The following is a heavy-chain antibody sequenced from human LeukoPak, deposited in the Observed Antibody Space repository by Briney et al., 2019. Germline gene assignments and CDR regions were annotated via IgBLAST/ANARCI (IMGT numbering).Heavy chain of an antibody. D-gene: IGHD2-15*01. CDR1: GGSISGYY. CDR2: VFYSGTT. CDR3: ARHESIWYLYNRFDP. Sequence: SETLSLTCTVAGGSISGYYWNWIRQSPGRGLEWIGYVFYSGTTKYNPSLESRVTMSVDTSQNQFSLKPSSVTAADTAVYYCARHESIWYLYNRFDPWGQGTQVTVSS. V-gene: IGHV4-59*08. J-gene: IGHJ5*02.